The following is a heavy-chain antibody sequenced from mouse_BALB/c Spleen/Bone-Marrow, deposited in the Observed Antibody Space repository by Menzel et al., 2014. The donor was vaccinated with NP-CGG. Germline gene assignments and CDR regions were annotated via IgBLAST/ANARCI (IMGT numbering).Heavy chain of an antibody. V-gene: IGHV1-5*01. CDR2: IYPGNSDT. CDR3: TTLARNKFDY. Sequence: EVQVVESGTVLARPGAAVKMSCKASGYTFSNYWMHRVKQRPGQGLEWIGTIYPGNSDTTYNQKFKGKATLTAVTSTSTAYMELSSLTNEDSAVYYCTTLARNKFDYWGQGTTLTVSS. CDR1: GYTFSNYW. D-gene: IGHD3-1*01. J-gene: IGHJ2*01.